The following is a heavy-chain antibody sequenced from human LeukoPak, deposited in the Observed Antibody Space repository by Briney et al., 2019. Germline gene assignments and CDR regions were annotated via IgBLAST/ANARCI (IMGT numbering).Heavy chain of an antibody. V-gene: IGHV3-7*01. D-gene: IGHD3-22*01. CDR2: IKQDGSEK. J-gene: IGHJ4*02. Sequence: GGSLRLSCAASGFTFSSYWMSWVRQAPGKGLEWVANIKQDGSEKYYVDSVKGRFTISRDNAKNSLYLQMNSLRAEDTAVYYCARDLTHRRNYDNSGYQIVPAFWGQGTLGTVSS. CDR1: GFTFSSYW. CDR3: ARDLTHRRNYDNSGYQIVPAF.